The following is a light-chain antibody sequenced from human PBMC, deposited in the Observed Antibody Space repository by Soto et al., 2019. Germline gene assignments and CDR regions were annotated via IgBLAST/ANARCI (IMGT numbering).Light chain of an antibody. Sequence: QLVLTQPASVSGSPGQSITISCTGTSSDVGGYNYVSWYQQHPGKAPKLMIYDVSNRPSGVSNRFSGSKSGNTASLTISGLQAEDEADYYCSSSTSSSTHVVFGGGTKLTVL. CDR2: DVS. V-gene: IGLV2-14*01. CDR3: SSSTSSSTHVV. CDR1: SSDVGGYNY. J-gene: IGLJ2*01.